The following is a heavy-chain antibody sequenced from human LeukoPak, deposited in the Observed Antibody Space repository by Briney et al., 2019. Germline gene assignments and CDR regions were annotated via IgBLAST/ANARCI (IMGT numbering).Heavy chain of an antibody. CDR2: LYSGGST. CDR3: ARDIGAHYYYDSSGYLDY. Sequence: GGSLRLSCAASGFTVSTNYMSWVRQAPGKGLEWVSVLYSGGSTYYADSVKGRFTISRDNAKNSLYLQMNSLRAEDTAVYYCARDIGAHYYYDSSGYLDYWGQGTLVTVSS. V-gene: IGHV3-53*01. CDR1: GFTVSTNY. J-gene: IGHJ4*02. D-gene: IGHD3-22*01.